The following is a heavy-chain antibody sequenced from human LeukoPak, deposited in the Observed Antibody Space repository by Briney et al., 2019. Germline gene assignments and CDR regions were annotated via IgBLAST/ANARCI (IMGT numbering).Heavy chain of an antibody. D-gene: IGHD3-16*01. CDR1: GGSLSGYY. Sequence: SETLSLTCAVYGGSLSGYYWSWIRQSPGKGLEWIGGINHGGSTNYNPSLKSRVTISVDTSKNQFSLKLSSVTAADTAVYYCARGLGGHNWFDPWGQGTLVTVSS. J-gene: IGHJ5*02. CDR3: ARGLGGHNWFDP. V-gene: IGHV4-34*01. CDR2: INHGGST.